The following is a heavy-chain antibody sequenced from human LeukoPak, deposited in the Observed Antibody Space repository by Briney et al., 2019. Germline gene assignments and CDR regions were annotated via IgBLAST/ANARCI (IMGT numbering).Heavy chain of an antibody. CDR1: GFTLSSYE. V-gene: IGHV3-48*03. D-gene: IGHD2-15*01. J-gene: IGHJ6*04. CDR3: TKETPQMDV. CDR2: ISSTGNTV. Sequence: PGGSLRLSCAASGFTLSSYEMNWVRQAPGQGLEWVAYISSTGNTVHYAGSVKGRFTISRDNAKNSLYLQKNRLRAEDTAVYYCTKETPQMDVWGKGTTVIVSS.